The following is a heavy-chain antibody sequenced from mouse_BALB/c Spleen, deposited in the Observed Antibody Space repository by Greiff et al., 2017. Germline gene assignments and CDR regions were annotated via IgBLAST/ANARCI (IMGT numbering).Heavy chain of an antibody. Sequence: EVKLVESGGGLVKPGGSLKLSCAASGFTFSSYAMSWVRQTPEKRLEWVASISSGGSTYYPDSVKGRFTISRDNARNILYLQMRSLRSEDTAMYYCARGPRYDDVDWYFDVWGAGTTVTVSS. J-gene: IGHJ1*01. CDR2: ISSGGST. V-gene: IGHV5-6-5*01. D-gene: IGHD2-14*01. CDR3: ARGPRYDDVDWYFDV. CDR1: GFTFSSYA.